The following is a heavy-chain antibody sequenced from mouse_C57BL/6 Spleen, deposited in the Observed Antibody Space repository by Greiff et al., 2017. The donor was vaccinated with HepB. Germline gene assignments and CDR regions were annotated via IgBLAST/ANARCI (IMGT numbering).Heavy chain of an antibody. V-gene: IGHV1-54*01. CDR2: INPGSGGT. CDR1: GYAFTNYL. J-gene: IGHJ3*01. D-gene: IGHD1-1*02. CDR3: ASGGSAWFAY. Sequence: VQLQQSGAELVRPGTSVKVSCKASGYAFTNYLIEWVKQRPGQGLEWIGVINPGSGGTNYNEKFKGKSTLPADKSSSTAYMQLSSLTSEDSAVYFCASGGSAWFAYWGQGTLVTVSA.